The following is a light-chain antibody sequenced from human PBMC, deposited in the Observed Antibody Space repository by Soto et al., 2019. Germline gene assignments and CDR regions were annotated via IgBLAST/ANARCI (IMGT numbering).Light chain of an antibody. CDR3: QSHDSSLSHVV. V-gene: IGLV1-40*01. CDR2: GDN. J-gene: IGLJ2*01. Sequence: QAVVTQPPSVSGAPGQRVTIPCTGSSSNIGSYYDVHWYQQLPGTVPKLLIYGDNNRPSGVPDRFSGSKSGTSASLAITGLQAEDEADYYCQSHDSSLSHVVFGGGTKLTVL. CDR1: SSNIGSYYD.